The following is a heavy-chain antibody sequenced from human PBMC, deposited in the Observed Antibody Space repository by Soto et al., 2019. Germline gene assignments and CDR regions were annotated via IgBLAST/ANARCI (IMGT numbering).Heavy chain of an antibody. J-gene: IGHJ4*02. CDR2: IGWNSGSI. V-gene: IGHV3-9*01. CDR1: GFTFDDYA. D-gene: IGHD2-2*01. CDR3: AKGGQLLSEGGGY. Sequence: EVQLVESGGGLVQPGRSLRLSCAASGFTFDDYAMHWVRQAPGKGLEWVSGIGWNSGSIGYADSVKGRFTISGDNAKNSLYLQMNSLRAEEAALYYCAKGGQLLSEGGGYWGKGTLVTVSS.